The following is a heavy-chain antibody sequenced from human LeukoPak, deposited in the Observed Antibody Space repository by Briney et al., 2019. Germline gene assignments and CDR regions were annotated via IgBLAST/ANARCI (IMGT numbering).Heavy chain of an antibody. CDR2: MNPNSGNT. J-gene: IGHJ6*02. V-gene: IGHV1-8*01. CDR1: GDTFTSYD. Sequence: ASVKVSCKASGDTFTSYDINWVRQATGQGLGWMGWMNPNSGNTGYAEKFQGRVTMTRNTSISTAYMELSSLRSEDTAVYYCVTWVQLTYYYYGMGVWGQGTTVTVSS. D-gene: IGHD3-10*01. CDR3: VTWVQLTYYYYGMGV.